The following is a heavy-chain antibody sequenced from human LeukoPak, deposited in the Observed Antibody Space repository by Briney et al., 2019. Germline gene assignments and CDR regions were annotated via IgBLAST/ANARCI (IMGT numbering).Heavy chain of an antibody. CDR1: GFTLSSYA. D-gene: IGHD5-12*01. CDR3: ARGGPNDAFDI. CDR2: TSSSDAGT. V-gene: IGHV3-23*01. Sequence: GGSLRLSCAASGFTLSSYAMSWVRQAPGKGLEWVSATSSSDAGTYYADSVKGRFTISRDNSKNTLYLQMNSLRAEDTAVYYCARGGPNDAFDIWGQGTMVTVSS. J-gene: IGHJ3*02.